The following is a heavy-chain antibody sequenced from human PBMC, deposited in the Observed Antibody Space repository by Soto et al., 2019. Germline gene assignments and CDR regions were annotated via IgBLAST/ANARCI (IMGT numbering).Heavy chain of an antibody. V-gene: IGHV4-31*03. CDR3: ARVRSGWFGELRYYYGMDV. D-gene: IGHD3-10*01. CDR1: GGSISSGGYY. CDR2: IYYSGST. J-gene: IGHJ6*02. Sequence: SETLSLTCTVSGGSISSGGYYWSWIRQHPGKGLEWIGYIYYSGSTYYNPSLKSRVTISVDTSKNQFSLKLSSVTAADTAVYYCARVRSGWFGELRYYYGMDVWGQGTTVTVSS.